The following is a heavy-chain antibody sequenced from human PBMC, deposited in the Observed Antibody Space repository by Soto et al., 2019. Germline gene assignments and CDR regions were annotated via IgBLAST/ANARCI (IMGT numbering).Heavy chain of an antibody. Sequence: ASVKVSCKASGYTFTNYGIGWVRQVHGQGLEWMGWVIPYNGNTYYAQKLQGRVTMTTDTSTTTAYMELRSLRSDDTAVYYCARVPTDSSGYYKYYFDYWGQGTLVTVSS. CDR2: VIPYNGNT. CDR3: ARVPTDSSGYYKYYFDY. CDR1: GYTFTNYG. V-gene: IGHV1-18*04. D-gene: IGHD3-22*01. J-gene: IGHJ4*02.